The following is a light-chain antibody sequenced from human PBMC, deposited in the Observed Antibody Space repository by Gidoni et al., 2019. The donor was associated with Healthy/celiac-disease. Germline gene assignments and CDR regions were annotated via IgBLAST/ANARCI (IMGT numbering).Light chain of an antibody. Sequence: DVEMTQSPSSLSASVGARVTITCQASQDISNYLNWYQQKPGKAPKLLIYDASNLDTGVPSRFSGSGSGTDFTFTISSLQPEDIATYYCQQYDNRPQTFGQGTKLEIK. CDR2: DAS. CDR3: QQYDNRPQT. J-gene: IGKJ2*01. CDR1: QDISNY. V-gene: IGKV1-33*01.